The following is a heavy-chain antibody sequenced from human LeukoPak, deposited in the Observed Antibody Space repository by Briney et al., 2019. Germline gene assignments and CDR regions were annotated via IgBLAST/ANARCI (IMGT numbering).Heavy chain of an antibody. CDR3: ARDVTVRGPTGY. J-gene: IGHJ4*02. V-gene: IGHV4-30-2*01. D-gene: IGHD2-21*02. Sequence: SQTLSLTCAVSGGSISSGGYSWSWIRQAPGKGLEWIGYIYHSGSTYYNPSLKSRVTISVDTSKNQFSLKLSSVTAADTAVYYCARDVTVRGPTGYWGQGTLVTVSS. CDR1: GGSISSGGYS. CDR2: IYHSGST.